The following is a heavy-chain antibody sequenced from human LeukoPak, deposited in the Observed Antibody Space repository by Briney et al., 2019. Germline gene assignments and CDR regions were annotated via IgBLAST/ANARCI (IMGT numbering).Heavy chain of an antibody. J-gene: IGHJ4*02. CDR1: GGSFSGYY. CDR2: INHSGST. Sequence: PSETLSLTCAVYGGSFSGYYWSWIRQPPVKGLEWIGEINHSGSTNCNPSLKSRVTISVDTSKNQFSLKLSSVTAADTAVYYCARVSVSGWYRDQVDYWGQGTLVTVSS. CDR3: ARVSVSGWYRDQVDY. D-gene: IGHD6-19*01. V-gene: IGHV4-34*01.